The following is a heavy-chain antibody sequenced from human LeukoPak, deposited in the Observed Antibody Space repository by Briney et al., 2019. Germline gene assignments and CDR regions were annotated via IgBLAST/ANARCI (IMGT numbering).Heavy chain of an antibody. J-gene: IGHJ4*02. CDR1: GFIFSTYT. V-gene: IGHV3-23*01. CDR3: AKAAVYHDSCPDS. Sequence: PGGSLRLSCAASGFIFSTYTMNWVRRAPGKGLEWVSSISSSGDSTYYADSVKGRFTISRDNSKNTLYLQVSGLRAEDTAVYYCAKAAVYHDSCPDSWGQGTLVTVSS. D-gene: IGHD5/OR15-5a*01. CDR2: ISSSGDST.